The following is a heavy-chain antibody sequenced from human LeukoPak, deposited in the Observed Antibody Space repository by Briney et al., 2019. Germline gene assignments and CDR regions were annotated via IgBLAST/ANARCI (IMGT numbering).Heavy chain of an antibody. J-gene: IGHJ4*02. CDR2: INPNSGGT. CDR3: ASHFNYYDSSGYFSHFDY. V-gene: IGHV1-2*02. D-gene: IGHD3-22*01. Sequence: ASVKVSCKDSGYTFTGYYMHWVRQAPGQGLEWMGWINPNSGGTNYAQKFQGRVTMTRDTSISTAYMELSRLRSDDTAVYYCASHFNYYDSSGYFSHFDYWGQGTLVTVSS. CDR1: GYTFTGYY.